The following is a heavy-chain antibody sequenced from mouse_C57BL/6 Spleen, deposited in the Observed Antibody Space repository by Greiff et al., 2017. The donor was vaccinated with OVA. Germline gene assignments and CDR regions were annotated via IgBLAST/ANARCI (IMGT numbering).Heavy chain of an antibody. CDR2: ISDGGSYT. J-gene: IGHJ2*01. CDR3: ARGDWVYFDY. CDR1: GFTFSSYA. D-gene: IGHD4-1*01. V-gene: IGHV5-4*01. Sequence: EVQRVESGGGLVKPGGSLKLSCAASGFTFSSYAMSWVRQTPEKRLEWVATISDGGSYTYYPDNVKGRFTISRDNAKNNLYLQMSHLKSEDTAMYYCARGDWVYFDYWGQGTTLTVSS.